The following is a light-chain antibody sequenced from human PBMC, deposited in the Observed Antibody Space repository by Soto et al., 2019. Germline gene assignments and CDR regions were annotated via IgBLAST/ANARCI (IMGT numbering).Light chain of an antibody. CDR2: GVK. Sequence: QSVLTQPASVSGSPGQSITISCTGTSSDVGSYNYVSWYQQHPGKAPKLLIYGVKNRPSGVSYRFSASKSAFTASLTISGLQAEDEAHYYCSSYTTSYFYVFGPGTRSPS. CDR1: SSDVGSYNY. CDR3: SSYTTSYFYV. J-gene: IGLJ1*01. V-gene: IGLV2-14*01.